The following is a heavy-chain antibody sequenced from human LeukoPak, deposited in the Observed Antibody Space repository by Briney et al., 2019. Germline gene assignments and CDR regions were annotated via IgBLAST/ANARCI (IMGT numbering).Heavy chain of an antibody. J-gene: IGHJ4*02. CDR2: IDPRSGGT. CDR1: GYTFTDYH. V-gene: IGHV1-2*02. D-gene: IGHD2-2*02. Sequence: ASVKVSCKASGYTFTDYHLHWVRQAPGQGLEWMGWIDPRSGGTNFARKFQGRVTMTRDTSISTAYMELSRLTSDDTAVYYCTSSDYTSSDYWGQGTLVTVSS. CDR3: TSSDYTSSDY.